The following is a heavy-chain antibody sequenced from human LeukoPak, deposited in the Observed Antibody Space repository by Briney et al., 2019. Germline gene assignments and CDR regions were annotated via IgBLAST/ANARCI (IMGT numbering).Heavy chain of an antibody. CDR1: GFTFGSFA. CDR2: IFGSGGSP. J-gene: IGHJ4*02. V-gene: IGHV3-23*01. CDR3: GKTTAGYSSGQKPAWPVDY. D-gene: IGHD5-18*01. Sequence: GGSLRLSCEASGFTFGSFAMYWVRQAPGKGLDWIAGIFGSGGSPHYADSVKGRLTISRDNSKNTVYLQINSLRAEDTAVYYCGKTTAGYSSGQKPAWPVDYWGQGTLVTVSS.